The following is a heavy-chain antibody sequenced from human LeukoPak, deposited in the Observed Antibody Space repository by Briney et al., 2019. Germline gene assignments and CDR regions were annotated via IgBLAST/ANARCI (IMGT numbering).Heavy chain of an antibody. V-gene: IGHV1-2*04. J-gene: IGHJ5*02. CDR3: ARECGYCSSTSCFNWFDP. D-gene: IGHD2-2*01. Sequence: RGASVKVSCKASGYTFTGYYMHWVRQAPGQGLEWMGWINPNSGGTNYAQKVQGWVTMTRDTSISTAYMELSRLRSDDTAVYYCARECGYCSSTSCFNWFDPWGQGTLVTVSS. CDR2: INPNSGGT. CDR1: GYTFTGYY.